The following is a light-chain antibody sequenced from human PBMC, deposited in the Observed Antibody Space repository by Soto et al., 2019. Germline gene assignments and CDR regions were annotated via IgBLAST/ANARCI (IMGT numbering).Light chain of an antibody. CDR2: EDS. J-gene: IGLJ2*01. CDR3: CSYARSGTSVV. Sequence: QSVLTQPASVSGSPGQSITISCTGTSSDLGSYDVVSWYQQHPGKAPKLMIFEDSKRPSGVSTRFSGSKSGNTASLTISGLQAEDEADYYCCSYARSGTSVVFGGGTKLTVL. V-gene: IGLV2-23*01. CDR1: SSDLGSYDV.